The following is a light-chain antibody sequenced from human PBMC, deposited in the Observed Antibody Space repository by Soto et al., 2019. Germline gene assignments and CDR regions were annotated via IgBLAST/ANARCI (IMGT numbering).Light chain of an antibody. V-gene: IGLV2-11*01. CDR1: SSDIGAYDY. J-gene: IGLJ1*01. CDR3: CSYGGTFYV. CDR2: DVS. Sequence: QSALTQPASLSGSPGQSITISCTGTSSDIGAYDYVSWFQQHPGKAPKLMIYDVSERPSGVPDRFSGSKSGNTASLTISGLQAEDEADYYCCSYGGTFYVFGTGTKVTVL.